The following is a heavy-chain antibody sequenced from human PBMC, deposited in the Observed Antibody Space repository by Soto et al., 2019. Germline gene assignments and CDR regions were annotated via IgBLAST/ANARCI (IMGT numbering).Heavy chain of an antibody. CDR3: ARVSPSICGCGNCYRLDSYFDS. CDR2: IIPLFGTP. D-gene: IGHD2-21*01. J-gene: IGHJ4*03. CDR1: GVTFSTSG. Sequence: QVQLVQSGAEVKKPGSSLKVSCKTSGVTFSTSGISWVRQGPGQGLEWMGGIIPLFGTPKYARKFQDRVSITADDSATPTYLELSGHSSDDTAIYYCARVSPSICGCGNCYRLDSYFDSLGQRSQVVVSS. V-gene: IGHV1-69*19.